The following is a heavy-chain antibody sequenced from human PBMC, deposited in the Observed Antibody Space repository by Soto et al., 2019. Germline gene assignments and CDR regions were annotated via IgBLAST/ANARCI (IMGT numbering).Heavy chain of an antibody. CDR2: ISGSGGST. D-gene: IGHD1-26*01. V-gene: IGHV3-23*01. Sequence: EVQLLESGGGLVQPGGSLRLSCAASGFTFSSYAMRWVRQAPVKGLEWVSAISGSGGSTYYADSVKGRFTISRDNTKITLYLQMNSMRAENTAVYYGARQGSGSYYEYWGQGTLVTVSS. J-gene: IGHJ4*02. CDR3: ARQGSGSYYEY. CDR1: GFTFSSYA.